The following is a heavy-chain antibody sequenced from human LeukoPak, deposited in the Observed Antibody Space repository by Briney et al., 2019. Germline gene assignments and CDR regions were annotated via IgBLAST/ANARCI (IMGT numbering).Heavy chain of an antibody. J-gene: IGHJ4*02. D-gene: IGHD5-24*01. Sequence: SEVLSLTCTVSGGSISSGDYYWSWIRQHPGKGLEWIGYIYYIGSTYYNPSLKSRVTISVDTSKNQFSLKLSSVTAADTAVYYCARGRDGYRAHHFDYWGQGTLVTVSS. CDR2: IYYIGST. CDR3: ARGRDGYRAHHFDY. V-gene: IGHV4-31*03. CDR1: GGSISSGDYY.